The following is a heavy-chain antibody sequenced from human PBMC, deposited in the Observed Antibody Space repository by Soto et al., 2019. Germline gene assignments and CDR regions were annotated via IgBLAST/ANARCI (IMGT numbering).Heavy chain of an antibody. CDR3: ARETIPQINYYGTDV. Sequence: ASVKVSCKASGYTFTNYGISWVRQAPGQGLEWIGWISAYNGKIDYAQKVQGRVTLTTDTSTSIAFMELRRPRSDDTAVYYCARETIPQINYYGTDVWGQGTTVTVSS. D-gene: IGHD3-3*01. CDR2: ISAYNGKI. V-gene: IGHV1-18*01. CDR1: GYTFTNYG. J-gene: IGHJ6*02.